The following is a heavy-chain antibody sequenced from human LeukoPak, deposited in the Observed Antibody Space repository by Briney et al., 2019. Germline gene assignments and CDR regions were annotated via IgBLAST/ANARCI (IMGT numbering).Heavy chain of an antibody. CDR2: IYYSGST. J-gene: IGHJ4*02. CDR3: ARRRVVGATTFDY. CDR1: GGSISSYH. Sequence: SETLSLTCTVSGGSISSYHWSWIRQRPGKGLEWIGYIYYSGSTNYNPSLKSRVTISVDTSKNQFSLKLSSVTAADTAVYYCARRRVVGATTFDYWGQGTLVTVSS. D-gene: IGHD1-26*01. V-gene: IGHV4-59*08.